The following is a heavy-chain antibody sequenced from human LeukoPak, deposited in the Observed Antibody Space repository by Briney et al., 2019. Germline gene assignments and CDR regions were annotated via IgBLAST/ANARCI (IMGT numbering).Heavy chain of an antibody. CDR1: GGSISSYY. V-gene: IGHV4-59*01. D-gene: IGHD6-6*01. Sequence: PSETLSLTCTVSGGSISSYYWSWIRQPPGKGLEWIGFIYYSGSTNYNPSLKSRVTISVDTSKNQFSLKLSSVTAADTAVYYCARGYSSSSYDYYYYMDVWGKGTTVTVSS. J-gene: IGHJ6*03. CDR3: ARGYSSSSYDYYYYMDV. CDR2: IYYSGST.